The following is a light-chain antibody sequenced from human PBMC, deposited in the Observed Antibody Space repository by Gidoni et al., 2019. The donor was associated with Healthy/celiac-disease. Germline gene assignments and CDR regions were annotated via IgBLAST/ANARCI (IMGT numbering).Light chain of an antibody. CDR2: LGS. J-gene: IGKJ3*01. CDR3: MQALQTPFT. Sequence: IVRTKSPLSLPVIPGEPASISCRSSQRLLHSNEYYYLDWYLQKPGQSPQLLIYLGSNRASGVPDRFSGSGSGTDFTLKISRVEAEDVGVYYCMQALQTPFTFGHGTKVDIK. V-gene: IGKV2-28*01. CDR1: QRLLHSNEYYY.